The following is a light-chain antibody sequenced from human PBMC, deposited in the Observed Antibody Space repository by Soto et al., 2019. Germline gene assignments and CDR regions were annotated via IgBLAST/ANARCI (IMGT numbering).Light chain of an antibody. Sequence: EVVLTHAPATLSVSPGANATLSCRASQSVSILLAWYQQKPGQAPRLLIYDASNRATGIPARFSGSGSGTDFTLTISSLEPEDFAVYYCQQRSNWPPFFGQGTRLEIK. CDR3: QQRSNWPPF. CDR2: DAS. CDR1: QSVSIL. V-gene: IGKV3-11*01. J-gene: IGKJ5*01.